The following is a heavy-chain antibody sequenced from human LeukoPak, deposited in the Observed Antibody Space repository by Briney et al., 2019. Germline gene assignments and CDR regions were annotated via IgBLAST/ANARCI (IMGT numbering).Heavy chain of an antibody. Sequence: QSGGSLRLSCAASGFNVSSNYMSWVRQAPGKGLEWVSVIYSGGSTYYADSVKGRFTISRDNSKNTLYLQMNSLRAEDTAVYYCARDTRHYDFWSGYYDYWGQGTLVTVSS. V-gene: IGHV3-53*01. CDR3: ARDTRHYDFWSGYYDY. D-gene: IGHD3-3*01. CDR1: GFNVSSNY. CDR2: IYSGGST. J-gene: IGHJ4*02.